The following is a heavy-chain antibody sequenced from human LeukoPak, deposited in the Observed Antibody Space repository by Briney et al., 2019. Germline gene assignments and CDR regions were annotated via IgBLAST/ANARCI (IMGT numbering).Heavy chain of an antibody. CDR3: ARDLAGGYAILTGYSNWFDP. D-gene: IGHD3-9*01. J-gene: IGHJ5*02. V-gene: IGHV3-48*01. Sequence: GSLRLSCAASGFTFSSYSMNWVRQAPGKGLEWVSYISSSSSTIYYADSVKGRFTISRDNAKNSLYLQMNSLRAEDTAVYYCARDLAGGYAILTGYSNWFDPWGQGTLVTVSS. CDR1: GFTFSSYS. CDR2: ISSSSSTI.